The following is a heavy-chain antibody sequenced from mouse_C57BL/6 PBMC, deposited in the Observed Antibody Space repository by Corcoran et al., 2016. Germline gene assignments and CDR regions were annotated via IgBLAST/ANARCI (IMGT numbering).Heavy chain of an antibody. Sequence: QIKLVQSGPELRKPGETVKISCKASGYTFTTYGMSWVKQAPGKGLKGRGWINTYSGVPTYADDFKGRFAFSLETSASTAYLQINNLKNEDTATYFCAKLDYGSSYGYYAMDYWGQGTSVTVSS. V-gene: IGHV9-3*01. CDR1: GYTFTTYG. J-gene: IGHJ4*01. CDR3: AKLDYGSSYGYYAMDY. CDR2: INTYSGVP. D-gene: IGHD1-1*01.